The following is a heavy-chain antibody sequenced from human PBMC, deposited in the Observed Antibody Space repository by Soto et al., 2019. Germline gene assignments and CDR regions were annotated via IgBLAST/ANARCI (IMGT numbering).Heavy chain of an antibody. D-gene: IGHD6-13*01. CDR2: ISPGDSDT. J-gene: IGHJ4*02. CDR1: GYSFTRYW. CDR3: ARLGYSSSWYNFLRSMFDY. Sequence: VESLTISCKVSGYSFTRYWIVWVLQMPGKGLAWMGIISPGDSDTRYSPSFQGQVTISADKSSSTAYLQWSSLKASDTAMYYCARLGYSSSWYNFLRSMFDYWGQGTLVTVSS. V-gene: IGHV5-51*01.